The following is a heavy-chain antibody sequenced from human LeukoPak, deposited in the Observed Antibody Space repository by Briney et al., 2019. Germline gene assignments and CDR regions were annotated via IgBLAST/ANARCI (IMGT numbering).Heavy chain of an antibody. CDR2: INPNSGDT. CDR3: ARDYCSSTSCLFDY. D-gene: IGHD2-2*01. J-gene: IGHJ4*02. V-gene: IGHV1-2*06. Sequence: ASVKVSCKASGYTITGYYMHWVRQAPGQGLEWMGRINPNSGDTNSAQKFHGRVAMTRDTSISTAFMELTRLRSDDTAVYYCARDYCSSTSCLFDYWGQGTLVTVSS. CDR1: GYTITGYY.